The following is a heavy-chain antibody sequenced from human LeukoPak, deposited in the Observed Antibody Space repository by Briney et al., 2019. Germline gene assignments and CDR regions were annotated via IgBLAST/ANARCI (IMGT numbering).Heavy chain of an antibody. CDR2: ISWNSGSI. V-gene: IGHV3-9*01. CDR1: GFTFDDYA. CDR3: AKDIFYDSSGYYYYYGMDV. Sequence: GGSLRLSCAASGFTFDDYAVHWVRQAPGKGLEWVSGISWNSGSIGYADSVKGRFTISRDNAKNSLYLQMNSLRAEDTALYYCAKDIFYDSSGYYYYYGMDVWGQGTTVTVSS. J-gene: IGHJ6*02. D-gene: IGHD3-22*01.